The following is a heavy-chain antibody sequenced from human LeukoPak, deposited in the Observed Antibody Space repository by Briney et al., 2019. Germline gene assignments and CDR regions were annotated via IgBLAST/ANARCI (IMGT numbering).Heavy chain of an antibody. Sequence: GGSLRLSCAASGFDLTTYAMNRVRQAPAKGLEWVSSIRIGGGGTYYADSVKGRFTISRDNSENTLHLQMNNLRVEDTARYFCARCMVLSQGWCNWFDPWGQGTLVTVSS. CDR2: IRIGGGGT. J-gene: IGHJ5*02. D-gene: IGHD6-13*01. CDR3: ARCMVLSQGWCNWFDP. V-gene: IGHV3-23*01. CDR1: GFDLTTYA.